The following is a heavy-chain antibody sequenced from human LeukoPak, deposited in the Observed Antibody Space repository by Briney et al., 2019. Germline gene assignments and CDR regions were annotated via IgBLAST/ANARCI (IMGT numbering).Heavy chain of an antibody. CDR3: ARVRPYSSGWYDY. CDR2: INSDGSST. CDR1: GFTFSSYW. D-gene: IGHD6-19*01. Sequence: GGSLRLSCAASGFTFSSYWMHWVRQAPGKGLVWVSRINSDGSSTSYADSVKGRLTISRDNAKNTLYLQMNSLRAENTAVYYCARVRPYSSGWYDYWGQGTLVTVSS. J-gene: IGHJ4*02. V-gene: IGHV3-74*01.